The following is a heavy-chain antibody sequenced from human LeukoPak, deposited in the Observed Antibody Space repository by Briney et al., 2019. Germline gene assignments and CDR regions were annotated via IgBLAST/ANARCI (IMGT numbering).Heavy chain of an antibody. V-gene: IGHV3-23*01. CDR1: GFTFSMYA. CDR2: ISDNT. Sequence: GGSLRLSCAVSGFTFSMYAMAWVRQAPGKGLEWVSGISDNTYYADSVRGRFTISRDNSKNTLYLQMNSLRAEDTAVYYCAKDQTSSIAAAGTGYFQHWGQGTLVTVSS. D-gene: IGHD6-13*01. J-gene: IGHJ1*01. CDR3: AKDQTSSIAAAGTGYFQH.